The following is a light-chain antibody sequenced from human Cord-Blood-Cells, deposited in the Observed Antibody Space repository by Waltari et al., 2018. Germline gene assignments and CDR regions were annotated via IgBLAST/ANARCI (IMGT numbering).Light chain of an antibody. CDR3: CSYAGSSTLV. J-gene: IGLJ3*02. CDR1: SSDVGRYNL. V-gene: IGLV2-23*01. Sequence: QSALTQPASVSGSPGQSITISCNGTSSDVGRYNLVSWYQQHPGKAPNLMIYEGSKRPSGVSNRFSGSKSGNTASLTISGLQAEDEADYYCCSYAGSSTLVFGGGTKLTVL. CDR2: EGS.